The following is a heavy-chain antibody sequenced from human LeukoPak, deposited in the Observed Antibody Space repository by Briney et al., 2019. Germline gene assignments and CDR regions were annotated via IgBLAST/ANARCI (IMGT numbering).Heavy chain of an antibody. Sequence: ASVKVSCKASGYTFTGYYMHWVRQAPGQGLGGMGWINPNSGGTNYAQKFQGRVTMTRDTSISTAYMELSRLRSDDTAVYYCARDLEQWLDGGDAFDIWGQGTMVTVSS. J-gene: IGHJ3*02. D-gene: IGHD6-19*01. CDR2: INPNSGGT. V-gene: IGHV1-2*02. CDR1: GYTFTGYY. CDR3: ARDLEQWLDGGDAFDI.